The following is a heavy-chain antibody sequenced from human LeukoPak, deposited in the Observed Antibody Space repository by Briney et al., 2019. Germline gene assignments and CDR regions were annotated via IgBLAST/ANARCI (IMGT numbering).Heavy chain of an antibody. CDR2: IYYSGST. D-gene: IGHD5-12*01. CDR1: GGSISSSSYY. CDR3: ARYAIGYDLGIGPFDY. V-gene: IGHV4-39*07. J-gene: IGHJ4*02. Sequence: PSETLSLTCTVSGGSISSSSYYWGWIRQPPGKGLEWIGSIYYSGSTYYNPSLKSRVTISVDTSKNQFSLKLSSVTAADTAVYYCARYAIGYDLGIGPFDYWGQGTLVTVSS.